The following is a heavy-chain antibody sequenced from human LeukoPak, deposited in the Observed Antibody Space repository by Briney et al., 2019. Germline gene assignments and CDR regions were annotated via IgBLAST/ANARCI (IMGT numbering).Heavy chain of an antibody. CDR3: ARAAGGYYDSSGYYYSAPYYFDY. CDR2: IYSGGST. CDR1: GFTFGTHT. D-gene: IGHD3-22*01. Sequence: GGSLRLSCTTSGFTFGTHTMHWFRQAPGKGLEWVSVIYSGGSTYYADSVKGRFTISRDNSKNTLYLQMNSLRAEDTAVYYCARAAGGYYDSSGYYYSAPYYFDYWGQGTLVTVSS. J-gene: IGHJ4*02. V-gene: IGHV3-53*01.